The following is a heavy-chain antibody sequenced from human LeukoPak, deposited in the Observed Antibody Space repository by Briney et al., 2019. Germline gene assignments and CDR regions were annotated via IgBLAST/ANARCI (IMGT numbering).Heavy chain of an antibody. D-gene: IGHD3-22*01. CDR1: GYTFSSYY. V-gene: IGHV1-46*01. Sequence: ASVKVSCKASGYTFSSYYMHWVRQAPGQGLEWMGIINPSGGSTKYAQKLQGRVTMTSDTSTSTVYMELSSLRSEDTAVYYCARDDSSGPQVYWGRRTLVTVSS. J-gene: IGHJ4*02. CDR2: INPSGGST. CDR3: ARDDSSGPQVY.